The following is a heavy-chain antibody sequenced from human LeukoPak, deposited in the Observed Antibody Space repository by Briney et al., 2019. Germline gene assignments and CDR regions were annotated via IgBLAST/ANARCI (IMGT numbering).Heavy chain of an antibody. D-gene: IGHD2-2*01. CDR3: ARPPIYCSSTSCPLGY. CDR2: ISAYNGNT. J-gene: IGHJ4*02. Sequence: ASVKVSCKASGYTFTSYGISWVRQAPGQGLEWMGWISAYNGNTNYAQKLQGRVTMTTDTSTSTAYMELRSLRSDDTAVYYCARPPIYCSSTSCPLGYWGQGTLVTVSS. CDR1: GYTFTSYG. V-gene: IGHV1-18*01.